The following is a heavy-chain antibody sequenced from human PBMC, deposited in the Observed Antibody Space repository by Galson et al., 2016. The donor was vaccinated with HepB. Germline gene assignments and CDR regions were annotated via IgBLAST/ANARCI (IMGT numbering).Heavy chain of an antibody. CDR2: TYYRSKWYV. CDR3: ARGVGRRIEVGGPSYYYYGLDV. J-gene: IGHJ6*02. CDR1: GDSVSGNSAT. Sequence: CAISGDSVSGNSATWNWIRQSPSRGLEWLGRTYYRSKWYVDCAESMKSRIMINPDTSKNQISLQMNSVTPEDSAVYYCARGVGRRIEVGGPSYYYYGLDVWGQGTTVTVSS. D-gene: IGHD1-26*01. V-gene: IGHV6-1*01.